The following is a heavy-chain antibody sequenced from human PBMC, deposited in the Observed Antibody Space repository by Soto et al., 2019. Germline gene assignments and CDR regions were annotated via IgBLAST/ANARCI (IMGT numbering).Heavy chain of an antibody. J-gene: IGHJ4*02. CDR3: TRGAWEQLAGDY. V-gene: IGHV3-13*04. CDR2: IGTAGDT. D-gene: IGHD1-26*01. CDR1: GFTFSSYD. Sequence: PGGSLRLSCSASGFTFSSYDMHWVRQGPGKGLEWVSAIGTAGDTNYAGSVKGRFTISRDNAKNTLYLQMNSLRAEDTAVYYCTRGAWEQLAGDYWGQGTLVTVSS.